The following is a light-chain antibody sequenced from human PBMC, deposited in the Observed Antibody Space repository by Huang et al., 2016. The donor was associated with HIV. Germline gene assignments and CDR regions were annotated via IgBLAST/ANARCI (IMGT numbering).Light chain of an antibody. Sequence: DIQMTQSPSTLSASVEDRVTITCRASQNISTWLAWYQQKPGKAPKLLIYDASSLESGVPSRFSGSGSGREFTLTISSLQPNNFATYFCQQYSSYPYTFGQGTKLEIK. J-gene: IGKJ2*01. CDR1: QNISTW. CDR3: QQYSSYPYT. CDR2: DAS. V-gene: IGKV1-5*01.